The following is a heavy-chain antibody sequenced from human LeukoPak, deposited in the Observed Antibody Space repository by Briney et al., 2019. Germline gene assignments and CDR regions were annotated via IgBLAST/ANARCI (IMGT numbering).Heavy chain of an antibody. Sequence: PGGSLRLSCAASGFTFSSYAMSWVRQAPGKGLERVSAISGSGGSTYYADSVKGRFTISRDNSKNTLYLQMNSLRAEDTAVYYCAKDRRFLEWLLPIFDPWGQGTLVTVSS. D-gene: IGHD3-3*01. CDR3: AKDRRFLEWLLPIFDP. J-gene: IGHJ5*02. V-gene: IGHV3-23*01. CDR1: GFTFSSYA. CDR2: ISGSGGST.